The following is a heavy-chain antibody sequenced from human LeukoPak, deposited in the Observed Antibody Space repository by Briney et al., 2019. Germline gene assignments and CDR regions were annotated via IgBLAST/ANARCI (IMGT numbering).Heavy chain of an antibody. Sequence: GAPVKVSLKGFGGTLSRYALNLVRQAPGQGVEWMGGIIPIFGTANYAQKFQGRVTITTDESTSTAYMELSSLRSEDTAVYYCARDQGELELDYWGQGTLVTVSS. CDR3: ARDQGELELDY. D-gene: IGHD1-7*01. V-gene: IGHV1-69*05. J-gene: IGHJ4*02. CDR1: GGTLSRYA. CDR2: IIPIFGTA.